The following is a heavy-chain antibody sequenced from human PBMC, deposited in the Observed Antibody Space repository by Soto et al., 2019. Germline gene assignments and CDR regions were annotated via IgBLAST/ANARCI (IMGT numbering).Heavy chain of an antibody. J-gene: IGHJ5*01. D-gene: IGHD2-15*01. Sequence: PXESLKSSRKRSGDSFSSYLLVWVRQMHGKGLEWMGIIYPGDSDTRYSPSFQGQVTIAADKSISTAYLQWSSLKDSDTAMYYCARGYCSGGSCYSVGWFDSWGQGTLVTFSS. CDR2: IYPGDSDT. CDR1: GDSFSSYL. V-gene: IGHV5-51*01. CDR3: ARGYCSGGSCYSVGWFDS.